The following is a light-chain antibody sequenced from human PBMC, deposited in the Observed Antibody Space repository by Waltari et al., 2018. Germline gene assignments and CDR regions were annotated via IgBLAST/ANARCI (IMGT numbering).Light chain of an antibody. CDR3: QQSYNTPLS. J-gene: IGKJ4*01. Sequence: DIQMTHPPSSLPASVGDRVTITCRASQSASKYLNLYQQQPRQAPTLLIYTTSNLQSGVPSRCSSSGSGTDFTLTISSLQLEDLATYYCQQSYNTPLSFGGGTKVEIK. V-gene: IGKV1-39*01. CDR2: TTS. CDR1: QSASKY.